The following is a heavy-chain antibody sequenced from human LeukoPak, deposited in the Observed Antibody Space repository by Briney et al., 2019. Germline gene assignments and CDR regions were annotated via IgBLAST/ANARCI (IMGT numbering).Heavy chain of an antibody. J-gene: IGHJ4*02. V-gene: IGHV4-34*01. CDR2: INHSGST. D-gene: IGHD3-16*02. Sequence: SETLSLTCAVYGGSFSGYYWSWIRQPPGKGLEWIGEINHSGSTNYNPSLKSRVTISVDTSKNQFSLKLSSVTAADTAVYYCARVRAIWGSYRYRYYFDYWGRGTLVTVSS. CDR3: ARVRAIWGSYRYRYYFDY. CDR1: GGSFSGYY.